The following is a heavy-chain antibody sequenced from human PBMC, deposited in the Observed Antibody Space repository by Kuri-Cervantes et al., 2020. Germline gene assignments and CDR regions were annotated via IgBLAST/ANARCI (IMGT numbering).Heavy chain of an antibody. J-gene: IGHJ3*02. CDR1: GGSVSSGSYY. D-gene: IGHD1-1*01. V-gene: IGHV4-61*01. Sequence: SETLSLTCTVSGGSVSSGSYYWSWIRQPPWKGLEWIGYIYYSGSTNYNPSLKSRVTISVDKSKNQFSLKLSSVTAADTAVYYCASGRGGAFDIWGQGTMVTVSS. CDR3: ASGRGGAFDI. CDR2: IYYSGST.